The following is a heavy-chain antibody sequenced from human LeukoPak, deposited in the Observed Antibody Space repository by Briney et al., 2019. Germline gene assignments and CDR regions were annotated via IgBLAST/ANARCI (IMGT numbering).Heavy chain of an antibody. Sequence: GGSLRLSCAASGLTVRTNYMSWVRQAPGEGLQWVSTIYGGGSTYYADSVKGRFTISRDISKNTVYLQINSLRAEDTAIYYCSRGGDCNSVVCYYFDWWGQGTLVTVSS. CDR3: SRGGDCNSVVCYYFDW. V-gene: IGHV3-66*01. J-gene: IGHJ4*02. D-gene: IGHD2-8*01. CDR1: GLTVRTNY. CDR2: IYGGGST.